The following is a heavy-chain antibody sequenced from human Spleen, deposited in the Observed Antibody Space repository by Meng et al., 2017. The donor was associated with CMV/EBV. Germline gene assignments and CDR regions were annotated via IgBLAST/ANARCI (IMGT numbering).Heavy chain of an antibody. J-gene: IGHJ3*02. Sequence: GESLKISCAASGFTFSSYEMNWVRQAPGKGLEWVAYISSIDNTIYYADSVKGRFTISRDNAKKSLYLQMNSLRAEDTAVYYCARDYYDSSGDPTEPFDIWGQGTMVTVSS. CDR3: ARDYYDSSGDPTEPFDI. V-gene: IGHV3-48*03. CDR1: GFTFSSYE. CDR2: ISSIDNTI. D-gene: IGHD3-22*01.